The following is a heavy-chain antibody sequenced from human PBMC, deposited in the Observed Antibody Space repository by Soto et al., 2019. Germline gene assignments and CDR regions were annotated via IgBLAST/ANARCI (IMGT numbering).Heavy chain of an antibody. V-gene: IGHV3-30*18. CDR1: GFTFSSYG. J-gene: IGHJ4*02. CDR2: ISYDGSNK. D-gene: IGHD1-26*01. Sequence: PGGSLRLSCAASGFTFSSYGMHWVRQAPGKGLEWVAVISYDGSNKYYADSVKGRFTISKDNSKNTLYLQMNSLRAEDTAVYYCAKEGLGSYLPNDYWGQGTLVTVSS. CDR3: AKEGLGSYLPNDY.